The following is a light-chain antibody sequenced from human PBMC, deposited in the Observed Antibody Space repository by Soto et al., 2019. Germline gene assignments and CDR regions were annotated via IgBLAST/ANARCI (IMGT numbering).Light chain of an antibody. CDR1: QTISND. V-gene: IGKV3-15*01. CDR3: QQNNKWPPVT. CDR2: GAS. J-gene: IGKJ4*01. Sequence: EVVMTQSPATVSVSPGEGVTLSCRASQTISNDLAWYQQKPGQAPTLLIYGASTRTTGAPARFSGGGSGTEFTLTFISPQTEDFAFYYCQQNNKWPPVTFGGGTKVEIK.